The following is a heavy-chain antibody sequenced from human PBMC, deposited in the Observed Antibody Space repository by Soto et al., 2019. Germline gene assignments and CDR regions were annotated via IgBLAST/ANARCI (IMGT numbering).Heavy chain of an antibody. CDR1: GFTFSSYG. D-gene: IGHD5-12*01. V-gene: IGHV3-33*01. Sequence: QVQLVESGGGVVQPGRSLRLSCAASGFTFSSYGMHWVRQAPGKGLEGVAVIWYDGSNKYYADSVKGRFTISRDNSKNTLYLQMNSLRAEDTAVYYFARGSIVATLYFVYWGQGTLVTVSS. CDR3: ARGSIVATLYFVY. CDR2: IWYDGSNK. J-gene: IGHJ4*02.